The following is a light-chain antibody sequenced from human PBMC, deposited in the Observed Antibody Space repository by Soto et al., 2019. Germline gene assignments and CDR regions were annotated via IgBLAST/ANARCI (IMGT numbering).Light chain of an antibody. CDR1: QTISTY. V-gene: IGKV1-39*01. Sequence: DIQMTQSPSSLSASVGDRVTITCRASQTISTYLNWYQQKPGKGPKLLIYGASSLQSGVPSRFSGSGSGTDFTLTISSLQPEDFATYFCQQSYSSPLYPFGQGTKLE. J-gene: IGKJ2*01. CDR3: QQSYSSPLYP. CDR2: GAS.